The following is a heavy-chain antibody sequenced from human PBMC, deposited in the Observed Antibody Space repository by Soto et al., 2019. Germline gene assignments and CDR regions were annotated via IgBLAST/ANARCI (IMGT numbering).Heavy chain of an antibody. J-gene: IGHJ4*02. D-gene: IGHD5-12*01. Sequence: SETLALSCSVSGASIAGGSYYWSWVRQPPGKGLEWIGYIPSRGRPFYNPSLTSRGTISADSSKNQLSLQSTSVTAADTAVYYCVRDQYSGYDCALWGQGTLVP. CDR2: IPSRGRP. CDR1: GASIAGGSYY. CDR3: VRDQYSGYDCAL. V-gene: IGHV4-30-4*01.